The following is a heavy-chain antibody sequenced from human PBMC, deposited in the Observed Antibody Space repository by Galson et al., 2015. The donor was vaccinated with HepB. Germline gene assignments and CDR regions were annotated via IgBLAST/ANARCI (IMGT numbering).Heavy chain of an antibody. D-gene: IGHD1-7*01. CDR2: IIPILGIA. CDR1: GYTFTSYG. J-gene: IGHJ3*02. V-gene: IGHV1-69*04. Sequence: SVKVSCKASGYTFTSYGISWVRQAPGQGLEWMGRIIPILGIANYAQKFQGRVTITADESTSTAYMELSSLRSEDTAVYYCATITGTMSFGSAFDIWGQGTMVTVSS. CDR3: ATITGTMSFGSAFDI.